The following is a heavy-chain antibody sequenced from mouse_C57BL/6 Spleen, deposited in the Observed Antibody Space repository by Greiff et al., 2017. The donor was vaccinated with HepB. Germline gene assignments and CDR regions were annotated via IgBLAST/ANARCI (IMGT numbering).Heavy chain of an antibody. CDR2: IDPETGGT. CDR3: TRPILFAY. CDR1: GYTFTDYE. J-gene: IGHJ3*01. V-gene: IGHV1-15*01. Sequence: VQLQQSGAELVRPGASVTLSCKASGYTFTDYEMHWVKQTPVHGLEWIGAIDPETGGTAYNQKFKGKAILTADKSSITAYMELRSLTSEDSAVYYCTRPILFAYWGQGTLVTVSA.